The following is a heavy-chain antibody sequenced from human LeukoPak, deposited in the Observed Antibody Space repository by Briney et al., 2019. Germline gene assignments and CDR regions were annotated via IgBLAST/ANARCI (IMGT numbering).Heavy chain of an antibody. D-gene: IGHD6-19*01. CDR1: GGSNSSYY. CDR2: IYYSGST. V-gene: IGHV4-59*01. Sequence: PSETLSLTCTVSGGSNSSYYWSWIRQPPGKGLEWIGYIYYSGSTNYNPSLKSRVTISVDTSKNQFSLKLSSVTAADTAVYYCARMYSSGWYTYWGQGTLVTVSS. CDR3: ARMYSSGWYTY. J-gene: IGHJ4*02.